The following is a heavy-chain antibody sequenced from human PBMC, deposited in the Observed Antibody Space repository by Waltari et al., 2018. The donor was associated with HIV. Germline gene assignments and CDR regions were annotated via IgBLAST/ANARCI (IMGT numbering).Heavy chain of an antibody. Sequence: EVQLLESGGGLVQPGGSRRLSCAASGFAYVSYAITWVRQSPERGLEWCAAVMGSGVKSFYADSVKGRFTISRDNSKNTVFLQMNSLRAADTAIYYCAKAYYENTAYYYDFWGRGTRVTVSS. V-gene: IGHV3-23*01. CDR1: GFAYVSYA. D-gene: IGHD3-22*01. CDR3: AKAYYENTAYYYDF. CDR2: VMGSGVKS. J-gene: IGHJ4*02.